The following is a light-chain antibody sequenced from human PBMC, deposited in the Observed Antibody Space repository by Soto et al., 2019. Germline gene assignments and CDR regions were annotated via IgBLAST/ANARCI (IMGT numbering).Light chain of an antibody. CDR1: QSVSSSS. V-gene: IGKV3-20*01. Sequence: EFVLTQSPGTLSLSPGERATLSCRASQSVSSSSLAWYQQKPGQAPRILIYGASTRATGIPDRCSGSGSGTDFTLTISRLEPEDFEVYYCQQYGSSPPLTFGGGTKWEIQ. J-gene: IGKJ4*01. CDR3: QQYGSSPPLT. CDR2: GAS.